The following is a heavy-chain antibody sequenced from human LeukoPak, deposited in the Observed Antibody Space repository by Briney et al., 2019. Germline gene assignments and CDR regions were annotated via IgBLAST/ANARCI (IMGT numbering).Heavy chain of an antibody. J-gene: IGHJ4*02. CDR3: ARERRCSGGSCYLYYFDY. V-gene: IGHV1-18*01. D-gene: IGHD2-15*01. CDR2: ISAYNGNT. Sequence: ASVKVSCKASGYTXTSYGISWVRQAPGQGLEWMGWISAYNGNTNYAQKLQGRVTMTTDTSTSTAYMELRSLRSDDTAVYYCARERRCSGGSCYLYYFDYWGQGTLVTVSS. CDR1: GYTXTSYG.